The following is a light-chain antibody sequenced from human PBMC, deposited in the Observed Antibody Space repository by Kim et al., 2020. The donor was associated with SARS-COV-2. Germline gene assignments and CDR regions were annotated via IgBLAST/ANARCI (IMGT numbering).Light chain of an antibody. CDR3: CSYVGSYSAV. J-gene: IGLJ2*01. CDR2: DVN. V-gene: IGLV2-11*01. CDR1: SSDVGAYDY. Sequence: QSALTQPRSVSGSPGQSVTIFCTGTSSDVGAYDYVSWYQQYPGKAPKLMIYDVNKRPSGVPDRFSGSKSGNTASLTISGLQADDEADYYCCSYVGSYSAVFGGGTKVTVL.